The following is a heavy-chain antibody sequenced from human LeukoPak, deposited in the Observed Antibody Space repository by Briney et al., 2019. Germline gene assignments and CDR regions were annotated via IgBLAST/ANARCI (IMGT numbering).Heavy chain of an antibody. D-gene: IGHD5-12*01. V-gene: IGHV1-8*01. J-gene: IGHJ4*02. CDR3: ARGFSGYDSAEAEYYFDY. CDR2: MNPNSGNI. Sequence: ASVKVSCKASGYTFTSYDINWVRQATGQGLEWMGWMNPNSGNIGYAQKFQGRVTMTRNTSISTAYMELSSLRSEDTAVYYCARGFSGYDSAEAEYYFDYWGQGTLVTVSS. CDR1: GYTFTSYD.